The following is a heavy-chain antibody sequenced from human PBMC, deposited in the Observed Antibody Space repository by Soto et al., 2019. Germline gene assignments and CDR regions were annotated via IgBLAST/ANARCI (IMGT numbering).Heavy chain of an antibody. Sequence: PSETLSLTCTVSGGSISSGGYYWSWIRQHPGKGLEWIGYIYYSGSTYYNPSLKSRVTISVDTSKNQFSLKLSSVTAADTAVYYCARDRDTTGGWFDSWGQGTLVTVSS. J-gene: IGHJ5*01. V-gene: IGHV4-31*03. D-gene: IGHD4-17*01. CDR3: ARDRDTTGGWFDS. CDR2: IYYSGST. CDR1: GGSISSGGYY.